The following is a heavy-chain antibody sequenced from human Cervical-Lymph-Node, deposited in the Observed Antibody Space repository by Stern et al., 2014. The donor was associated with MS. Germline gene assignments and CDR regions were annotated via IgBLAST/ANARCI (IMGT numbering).Heavy chain of an antibody. CDR2: VVALNGHT. CDR1: GITFSHSA. D-gene: IGHD5-18*01. CDR3: ASERYTYYDDQRPPGGFGP. V-gene: IGHV1-58*01. Sequence: MQLVESGPEVKKPGTSVKVSCKASGITFSHSAVQWLRQARGQRLEWIGWVVALNGHTNYAQSFQERVTITRDMSTSTVYMELRSLRSEDTAIYYCASERYTYYDDQRPPGGFGPWGQGTLVTVSS. J-gene: IGHJ5*02.